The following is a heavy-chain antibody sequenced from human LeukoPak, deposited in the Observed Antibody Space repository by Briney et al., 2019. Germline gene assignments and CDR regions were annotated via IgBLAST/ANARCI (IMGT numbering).Heavy chain of an antibody. D-gene: IGHD2-2*02. Sequence: PGGSLRLXCAASGFTFSSYWMSWVRQAPGKELEWVANIKQDGSEKYYVDSVKGRFTISRDNAKNSLYLQMNSLRAEDTAVYYCARVMPYCSSTSCYTGVGGAFDIWGQGTMVTVSS. CDR2: IKQDGSEK. J-gene: IGHJ3*02. CDR3: ARVMPYCSSTSCYTGVGGAFDI. CDR1: GFTFSSYW. V-gene: IGHV3-7*01.